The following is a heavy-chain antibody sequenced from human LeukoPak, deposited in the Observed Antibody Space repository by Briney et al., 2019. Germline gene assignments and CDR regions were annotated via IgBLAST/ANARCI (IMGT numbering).Heavy chain of an antibody. CDR3: ARDRLATIDY. CDR2: ISSGSRYI. J-gene: IGHJ4*02. CDR1: GFTFSKYS. D-gene: IGHD5-12*01. V-gene: IGHV3-21*01. Sequence: GGSLGLSCAASGFTFSKYSMNWVRQAPGKGLEWVSSISSGSRYIYYADSVKGRFTISRDNAKNSLYLQMNSLRAEDTAVYYCARDRLATIDYWGQGTLVTVSS.